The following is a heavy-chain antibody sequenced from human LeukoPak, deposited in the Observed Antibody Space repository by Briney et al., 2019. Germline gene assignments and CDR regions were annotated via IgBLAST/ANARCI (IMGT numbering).Heavy chain of an antibody. D-gene: IGHD3-22*01. CDR3: ARPYDSSVSDAFDI. J-gene: IGHJ3*02. CDR1: GYTFTSYA. V-gene: IGHV1-3*03. Sequence: ASVKVSCKASGYTFTSYAMHWVRQAPGQRLEWMGWINAGNGNTKYSQEFQGRVTITRDTSASTAYMELSSLRSEDMAVYYCARPYDSSVSDAFDIWGQGTMVTVSS. CDR2: INAGNGNT.